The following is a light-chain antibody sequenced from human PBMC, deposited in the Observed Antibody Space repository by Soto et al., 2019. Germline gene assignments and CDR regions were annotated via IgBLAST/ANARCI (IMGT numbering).Light chain of an antibody. CDR3: QQYKSWPWT. CDR2: GAS. V-gene: IGKV3-15*01. CDR1: QSVDSN. J-gene: IGKJ1*01. Sequence: EIVMTQSPATLSVSPGERATLSCRASQSVDSNLAWFQQKPGQAPRLIIYGASTRATGIPARFSGSGSGTEFTLAIGSLHSEDCAVYYCQQYKSWPWTLGQGTKVDI.